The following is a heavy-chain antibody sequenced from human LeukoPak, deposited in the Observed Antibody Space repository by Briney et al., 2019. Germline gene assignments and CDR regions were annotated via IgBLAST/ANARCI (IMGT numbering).Heavy chain of an antibody. CDR2: ISYDGSNK. CDR1: GFTFSSYG. V-gene: IGHV3-30*18. Sequence: PGRSLRLSCAASGFTFSSYGMHWVRQAPGKGLEWVAVISYDGSNKYYADSVKGRFTISRDNSKNTLYLQMNSLRAEDTAVYYCAKDGCSSTSCSGPMNYYYYMDVWGKGTTVTVSS. D-gene: IGHD2-2*01. CDR3: AKDGCSSTSCSGPMNYYYYMDV. J-gene: IGHJ6*03.